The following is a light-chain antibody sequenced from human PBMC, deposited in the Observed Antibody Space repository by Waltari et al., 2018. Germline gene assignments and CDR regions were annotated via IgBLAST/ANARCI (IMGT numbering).Light chain of an antibody. V-gene: IGLV2-8*01. J-gene: IGLJ2*01. CDR3: SSYAGSNNLV. CDR2: EVS. CDR1: SSDVGVYNY. Sequence: QSALTQPPPASGSPGQSVTFSCTGTSSDVGVYNYVSWYQQHPGKAPKLMIYEVSKRPSGVPDRFSGSKSGNTASLTVSGLQAEDEADYYCSSYAGSNNLVFGGGTKLTVL.